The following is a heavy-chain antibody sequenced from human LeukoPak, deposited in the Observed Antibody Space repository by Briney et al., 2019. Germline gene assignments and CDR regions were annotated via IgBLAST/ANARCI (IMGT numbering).Heavy chain of an antibody. V-gene: IGHV4-59*08. CDR1: GGSISSYY. CDR3: ASVRYDSSGYYGPGY. Sequence: SETLSLTCTVSGGSISSYYWSWIRQPPGKGLEWIGCIYYSGSTNYNPSLKSRVTISVDTSKNQFSLKLSSVTAADTAVYYCASVRYDSSGYYGPGYWGQGTLVTVSS. CDR2: IYYSGST. D-gene: IGHD3-22*01. J-gene: IGHJ4*02.